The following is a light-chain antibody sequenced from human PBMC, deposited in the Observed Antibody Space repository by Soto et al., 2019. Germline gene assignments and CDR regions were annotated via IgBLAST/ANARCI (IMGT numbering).Light chain of an antibody. V-gene: IGKV3-20*01. CDR1: QSVGNNY. CDR3: QEYGSSRRT. J-gene: IGKJ1*01. CDR2: GAS. Sequence: EIVLTQSPGTLSLSPGERATLSCRASQSVGNNYLAWYQQKPGQAPRLLIYGASSRATGIPDRFSGSGSGTDFTLTISRLEPEDSAVYYCQEYGSSRRTFGQGTKVEIK.